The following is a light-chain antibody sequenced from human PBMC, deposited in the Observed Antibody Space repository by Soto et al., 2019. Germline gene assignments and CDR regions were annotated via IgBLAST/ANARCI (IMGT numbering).Light chain of an antibody. CDR2: AAS. J-gene: IGKJ4*01. CDR3: QKYNSAPLT. CDR1: QGISNY. V-gene: IGKV1-27*01. Sequence: DIQMTQSPSSLSASVGDRVTITCRASQGISNYLAWYQQKPGKVPKLLIYAASTLQPGVPSRFSGSGFGTDLTLTISSLQPEDVATYYCQKYNSAPLTFGGGTKVEIK.